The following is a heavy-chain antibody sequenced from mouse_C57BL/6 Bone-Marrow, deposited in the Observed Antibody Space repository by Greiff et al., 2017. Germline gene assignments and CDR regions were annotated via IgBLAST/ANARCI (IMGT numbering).Heavy chain of an antibody. CDR1: GYAFGSSW. V-gene: IGHV1-82*01. Sequence: QVQLQQSGPGLVKPGASVKISCKASGYAFGSSWMNWVRQRPGKGLGWIGRIYPGDGDTNYNGNVKGKATLTADKSSSTPYMQLSSLTSEDSAVYFCARSYYGSSPHWYFDVWGTGTTVTVSS. CDR2: IYPGDGDT. D-gene: IGHD1-1*01. J-gene: IGHJ1*03. CDR3: ARSYYGSSPHWYFDV.